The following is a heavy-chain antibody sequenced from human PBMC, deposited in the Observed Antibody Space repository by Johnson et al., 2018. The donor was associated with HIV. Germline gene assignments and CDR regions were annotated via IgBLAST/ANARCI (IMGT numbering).Heavy chain of an antibody. CDR1: GFTFSDAW. J-gene: IGHJ3*02. CDR2: VTSKTDGGTT. D-gene: IGHD1-1*01. V-gene: IGHV3-15*01. CDR3: TTGLYWNDAFDI. Sequence: VQLVESGGGLVKPGGSLRLSCAASGFTFSDAWMNWVRQAPGKGLEWVGRVTSKTDGGTTDYAAPVKGRFTISRDASKNTLYLQMSSLRTEDTAVYYCTTGLYWNDAFDIWGQGTMVTVSS.